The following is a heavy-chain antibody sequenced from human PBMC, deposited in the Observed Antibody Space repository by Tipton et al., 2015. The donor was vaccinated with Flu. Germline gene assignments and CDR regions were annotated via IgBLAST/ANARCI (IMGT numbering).Heavy chain of an antibody. CDR3: ARDDARYPRAFDI. J-gene: IGHJ3*02. CDR1: SGSISSYY. Sequence: TLSLTCSVSSGSISSYYWTWVRQAPGKGLEWIGYIYYTGTTSYNPSLKSRVSISVDTSKTQSSLKLSSVTAADTAIYYCARDDARYPRAFDIWGQGTPVSVSS. D-gene: IGHD3-16*02. V-gene: IGHV4-59*01. CDR2: IYYTGTT.